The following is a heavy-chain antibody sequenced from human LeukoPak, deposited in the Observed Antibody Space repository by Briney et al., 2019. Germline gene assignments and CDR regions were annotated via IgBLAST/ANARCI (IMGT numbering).Heavy chain of an antibody. V-gene: IGHV4-4*09. J-gene: IGHJ4*02. D-gene: IGHD1-26*01. CDR1: GGSISSYY. CDR3: ARHVGSGSYDFDY. CDR2: IYTSGST. Sequence: SETLSLTCTVSGGSISSYYWSWIRQPPGKGLEWIGYIYTSGSTNYNPSLKSRVTISVDTSKNQFSLKLSSVTAADTAVYYCARHVGSGSYDFDYWGQGTLVTVSS.